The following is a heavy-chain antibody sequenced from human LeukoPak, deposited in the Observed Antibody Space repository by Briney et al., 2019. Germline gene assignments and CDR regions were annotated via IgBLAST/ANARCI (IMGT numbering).Heavy chain of an antibody. D-gene: IGHD4-23*01. CDR3: ARDQEPYGGNTWYFDL. CDR2: INRSGST. J-gene: IGHJ2*01. CDR1: GGSFSGYY. V-gene: IGHV4-34*01. Sequence: SETLSLTCAVYGGSFSGYYWSWIRQPPGKGLEWIGEINRSGSTNYNPSLKSRVTISVDTSKNQFSLKLSSVTAADTAVYYCARDQEPYGGNTWYFDLWGRGTLVTVSS.